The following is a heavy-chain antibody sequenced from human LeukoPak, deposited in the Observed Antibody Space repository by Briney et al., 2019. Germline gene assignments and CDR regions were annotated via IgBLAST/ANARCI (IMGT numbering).Heavy chain of an antibody. V-gene: IGHV1-24*01. J-gene: IGHJ6*03. CDR2: FDPEDGEP. Sequence: GASVKVSCKVSGYTLTELSIQWVRQVPGKGLEWMGGFDPEDGEPMYAKNFQGRVTMTDDTSTDTSYMELRSLISDDTAVYYCSKGGGGWTSYFYMDVWGNGTTVTVSS. CDR1: GYTLTELS. CDR3: SKGGGGWTSYFYMDV. D-gene: IGHD3/OR15-3a*01.